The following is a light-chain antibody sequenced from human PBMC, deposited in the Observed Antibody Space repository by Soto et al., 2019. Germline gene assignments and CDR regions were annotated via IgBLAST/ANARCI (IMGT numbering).Light chain of an antibody. Sequence: QPGLTQPASLSGSPGQTITISCTVTSSDIGAYEYVSWFQQHPGKAPYLMISEVNKRPSGVSNRFSGSKSGNTAYPTISGLQVEDEGESFCFSFTTTSNHVFGNRTKDTVL. CDR1: SSDIGAYEY. CDR2: EVN. CDR3: FSFTTTSNHV. J-gene: IGLJ1*01. V-gene: IGLV2-14*01.